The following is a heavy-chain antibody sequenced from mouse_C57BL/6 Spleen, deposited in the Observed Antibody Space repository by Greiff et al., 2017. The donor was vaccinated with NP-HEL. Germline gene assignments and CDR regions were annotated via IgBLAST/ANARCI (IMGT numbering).Heavy chain of an antibody. V-gene: IGHV1-75*01. J-gene: IGHJ3*01. CDR2: IFPGSGST. CDR1: GYTFTDYY. CDR3: AREGASSGPWFAY. D-gene: IGHD3-2*02. Sequence: QVQLKQSGPELVKPGASVKISCKASGYTFTDYYINWVKQRPGQGLEWIGWIFPGSGSTYYNEKFKGKATLTVDKSSSTAYMLLSSLTSEDSAVYFCAREGASSGPWFAYWGQGTLVTVSA.